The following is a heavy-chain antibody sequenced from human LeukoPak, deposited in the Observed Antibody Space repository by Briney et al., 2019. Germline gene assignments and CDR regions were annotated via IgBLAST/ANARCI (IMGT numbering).Heavy chain of an antibody. CDR3: ARDNDVCRGASCLLFDY. Sequence: GGSLRLSCAASGFTFDDYGMSWVRQAPGKGLEWVSGINWNGGSTGYADSVKGRFSISRDNSKNMLYLQMTSLRADDTAVYCCARDNDVCRGASCLLFDYWGQGNLVTVSS. CDR1: GFTFDDYG. D-gene: IGHD1-1*01. J-gene: IGHJ4*02. CDR2: INWNGGST. V-gene: IGHV3-20*04.